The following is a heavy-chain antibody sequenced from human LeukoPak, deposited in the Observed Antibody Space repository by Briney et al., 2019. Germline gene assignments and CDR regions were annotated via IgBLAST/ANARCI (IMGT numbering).Heavy chain of an antibody. CDR3: ARATLQQLVHLDY. D-gene: IGHD6-13*01. CDR1: GYTFTSYA. J-gene: IGHJ4*02. V-gene: IGHV1-3*01. Sequence: ASVKVSCKASGYTFTSYAMHWVRQAPGQRLEWMGWINAGNGNTKYSQKFQGRVTITRDTSASTAYMELSSLRSEDTAVYYCARATLQQLVHLDYWGQGTLVTVSS. CDR2: INAGNGNT.